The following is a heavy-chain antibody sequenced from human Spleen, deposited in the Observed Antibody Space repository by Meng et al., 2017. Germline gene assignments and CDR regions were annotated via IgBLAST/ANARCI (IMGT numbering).Heavy chain of an antibody. J-gene: IGHJ5*02. CDR1: GGSISTSGYY. Sequence: QPQLQESGPGLVKPSEALFPPCSVSGGSISTSGYYWGWIRQPPGKGLEWIGSIGHSGFTYYTPSLKSRVAVSLDTSKSQFSLMLTSVTAADTAVYYCVRSSAWVRTGFDPWGQGTLVTVSS. CDR3: VRSSAWVRTGFDP. D-gene: IGHD6-19*01. CDR2: IGHSGFT. V-gene: IGHV4-39*01.